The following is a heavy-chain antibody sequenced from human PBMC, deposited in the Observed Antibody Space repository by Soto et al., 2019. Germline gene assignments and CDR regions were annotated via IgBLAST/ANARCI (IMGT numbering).Heavy chain of an antibody. CDR2: ISAYNGNT. V-gene: IGHV1-18*01. Sequence: ASVKVSCKASGYTFSNYGISWVRQAPGQGLEWMGWISAYNGNTKYAQKLQGRVTMTTDTSTSTAYMELRSLRSDDTAVYYCARDLGGSYYAPVDYWGQGTLVTVSS. J-gene: IGHJ4*02. CDR3: ARDLGGSYYAPVDY. D-gene: IGHD1-26*01. CDR1: GYTFSNYG.